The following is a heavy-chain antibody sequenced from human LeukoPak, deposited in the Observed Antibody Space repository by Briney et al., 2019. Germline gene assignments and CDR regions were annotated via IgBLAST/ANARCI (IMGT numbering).Heavy chain of an antibody. Sequence: GRSLRLSCAASGFTFSSYAMHWVRQAPGKGLEWVAVISYDGSNKYYADSVKGRFTISRDNSKNTLYLQMNSLRAEDTAVYYCAREYSSGWSPPGYWGQGTLVTVSS. V-gene: IGHV3-30-3*01. CDR1: GFTFSSYA. CDR3: AREYSSGWSPPGY. CDR2: ISYDGSNK. J-gene: IGHJ4*02. D-gene: IGHD6-19*01.